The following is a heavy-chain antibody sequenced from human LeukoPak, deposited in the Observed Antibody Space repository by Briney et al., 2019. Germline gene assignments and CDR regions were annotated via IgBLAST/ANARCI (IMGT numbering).Heavy chain of an antibody. CDR1: GGSFSGYY. Sequence: SATLSLTCAVYGGSFSGYYWSWIRQPPGKGLEWIGEINHSGSTNYNPSLKSRVTISVDTSKNQFSLKLSSVTAADTAVYYCASRQSPYSSSWYRVGAFDIWGQGTMVTVSS. CDR3: ASRQSPYSSSWYRVGAFDI. J-gene: IGHJ3*02. D-gene: IGHD6-13*01. CDR2: INHSGST. V-gene: IGHV4-34*01.